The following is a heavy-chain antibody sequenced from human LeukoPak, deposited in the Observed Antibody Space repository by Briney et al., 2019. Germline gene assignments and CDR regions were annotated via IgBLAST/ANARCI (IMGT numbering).Heavy chain of an antibody. J-gene: IGHJ5*02. Sequence: ASVKVSCKASGYTFTGYYMHWVQQAPGQGLEWMGWINPNSGGTNYAQKFQGRVTMTRDTSISTAYMELSRLRSDDTAVYYCARGDYGDYFGEWGGFDPWGQGTLVTVSS. CDR1: GYTFTGYY. CDR3: ARGDYGDYFGEWGGFDP. V-gene: IGHV1-2*02. D-gene: IGHD4-17*01. CDR2: INPNSGGT.